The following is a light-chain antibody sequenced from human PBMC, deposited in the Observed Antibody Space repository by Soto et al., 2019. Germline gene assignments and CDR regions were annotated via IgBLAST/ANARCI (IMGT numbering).Light chain of an antibody. CDR2: GTS. Sequence: EIVLTQSPGTLSLSPGERATLSCRASQSISSSYLAWNQQKPGQAPRLLIYGTSIRATGIPDRFSGSGSGTDFTLTITRLEPEDFAVYYCQQYGNSPPYTFGQGTKLEIK. V-gene: IGKV3-20*01. CDR3: QQYGNSPPYT. CDR1: QSISSSY. J-gene: IGKJ2*01.